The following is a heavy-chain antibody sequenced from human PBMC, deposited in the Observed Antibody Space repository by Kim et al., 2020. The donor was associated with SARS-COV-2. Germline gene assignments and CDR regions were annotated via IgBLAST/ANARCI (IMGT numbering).Heavy chain of an antibody. V-gene: IGHV4-59*01. CDR3: ARTVTTGAPNWFDP. J-gene: IGHJ5*02. D-gene: IGHD4-17*01. CDR1: GGSISSYY. CDR2: IYYSGST. Sequence: SETLSLTCTVSGGSISSYYWSWIRQPPGKGLEWIGYIYYSGSTNYNPSLKSRVTISVDTSKNQFSLKLSSVTAADTAVYYCARTVTTGAPNWFDPWGQGTLVTVSS.